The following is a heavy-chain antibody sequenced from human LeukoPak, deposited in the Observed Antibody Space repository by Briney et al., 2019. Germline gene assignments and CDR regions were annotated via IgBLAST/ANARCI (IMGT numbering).Heavy chain of an antibody. J-gene: IGHJ4*02. CDR3: IGGNSLFDY. CDR1: GFSFTDYA. V-gene: IGHV3-23*01. D-gene: IGHD4-23*01. CDR2: ISGSGGST. Sequence: GGSLRLSCAASGFSFTDYAMSWARQPPGKGLEWVSAISGSGGSTYYADSVKGRFTISRDNSKNTLYLQMNSLRAEDTAVYYCIGGNSLFDYWGQGTLVTVSS.